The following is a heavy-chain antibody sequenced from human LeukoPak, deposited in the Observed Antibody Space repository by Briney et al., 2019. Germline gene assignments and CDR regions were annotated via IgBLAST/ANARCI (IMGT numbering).Heavy chain of an antibody. J-gene: IGHJ5*02. Sequence: PGGSLRLSCAVSGFAFGSEAMGWVRQSPARGLEWVASISPGGGTTYYADYVKGRFTISRDNSNNILHVQMNSLTAEDTAVYYCVYVAYNWNPGSAWGQGTLVTVSS. CDR1: GFAFGSEA. CDR2: ISPGGGTT. V-gene: IGHV3-23*01. D-gene: IGHD1-20*01. CDR3: VYVAYNWNPGSA.